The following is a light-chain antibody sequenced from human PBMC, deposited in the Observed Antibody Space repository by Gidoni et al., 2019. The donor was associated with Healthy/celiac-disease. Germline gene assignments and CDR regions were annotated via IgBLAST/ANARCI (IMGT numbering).Light chain of an antibody. CDR2: GAS. CDR3: QQSGRSHFT. Sequence: IVLTQSPGTLSLSPGEGATLSCRASQSVSSSYLAWYQHQPGQAPRLLIYGASSRATGVPDRFSGSGSGTDFTLPTSRREPDDFAVYYCQQSGRSHFTFGPGTKVDIQ. J-gene: IGKJ3*01. CDR1: QSVSSSY. V-gene: IGKV3-20*01.